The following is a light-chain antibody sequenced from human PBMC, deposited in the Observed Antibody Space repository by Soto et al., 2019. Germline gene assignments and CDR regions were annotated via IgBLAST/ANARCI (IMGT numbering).Light chain of an antibody. CDR2: EAS. V-gene: IGKV1-5*03. Sequence: DIQMTQSPSSLSASVGDRVTITCWANQNIDSWLAWLQQRPGKAPELLIYEASSLESGVPPRFSGSRSGTEFTLTISSLQLDDVATYYCQQYIMYPWTFGQGTKVEIK. J-gene: IGKJ1*01. CDR1: QNIDSW. CDR3: QQYIMYPWT.